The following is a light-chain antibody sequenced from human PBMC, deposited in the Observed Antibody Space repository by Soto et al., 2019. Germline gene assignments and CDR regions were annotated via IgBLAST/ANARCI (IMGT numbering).Light chain of an antibody. Sequence: DVQLTQSPSSLSASVGDRVIITCRASRGVGRWLAWYQQKPEKAPKSLIYATSTLQSSVPSRFNGSGSGTHFSLTISSLQPEDVATYYCQQYGSFPPMFGRGTKVEI. CDR1: RGVGRW. V-gene: IGKV1D-16*01. CDR3: QQYGSFPPM. CDR2: ATS. J-gene: IGKJ1*01.